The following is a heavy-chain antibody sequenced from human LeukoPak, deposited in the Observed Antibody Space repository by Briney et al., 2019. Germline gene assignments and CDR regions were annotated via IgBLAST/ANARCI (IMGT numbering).Heavy chain of an antibody. D-gene: IGHD1-14*01. J-gene: IGHJ3*02. V-gene: IGHV3-74*01. Sequence: GGSLRPSCAASGFTFRSYWMHWVRQAPGKGLVWVSRINSDGSSTSYADSVKRRFTISRDNAKNTLYLKMNSLRAEDTAVYYCARDLDLRAGDPNQIWGQGTVVTVSS. CDR2: INSDGSST. CDR3: ARDLDLRAGDPNQI. CDR1: GFTFRSYW.